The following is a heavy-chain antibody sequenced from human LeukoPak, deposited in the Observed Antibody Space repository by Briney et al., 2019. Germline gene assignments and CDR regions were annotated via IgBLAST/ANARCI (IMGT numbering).Heavy chain of an antibody. D-gene: IGHD2-2*01. CDR2: ISAYNGNT. J-gene: IGHJ5*02. V-gene: IGHV1-18*01. Sequence: ASVKVSCKASGYTFTSYGISWVRQAPGQGLEWMGRISAYNGNTNYAQKLQGRVTMTTDTSTSTAYMELRSLRSDDTAVYYCARSLIVVVPAARIGWFDPWGQGTLVTVSS. CDR1: GYTFTSYG. CDR3: ARSLIVVVPAARIGWFDP.